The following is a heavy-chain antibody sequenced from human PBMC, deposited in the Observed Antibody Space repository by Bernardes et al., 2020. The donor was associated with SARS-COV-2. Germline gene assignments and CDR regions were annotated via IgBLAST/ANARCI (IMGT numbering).Heavy chain of an antibody. Sequence: GGSLRLSCAASGFTFSSYAMHWVRQAPGKGLEWVAVISYDGSNKYYADSVKGRFTISRDNSKNTLYLQMNSLRAEDTAVYYCARDSHSSSWFWGQGTLVTVSS. J-gene: IGHJ4*02. CDR1: GFTFSSYA. CDR2: ISYDGSNK. V-gene: IGHV3-30*01. D-gene: IGHD6-13*01. CDR3: ARDSHSSSWF.